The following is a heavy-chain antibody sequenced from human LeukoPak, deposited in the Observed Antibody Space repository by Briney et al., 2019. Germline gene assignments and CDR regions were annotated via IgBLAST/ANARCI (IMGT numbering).Heavy chain of an antibody. J-gene: IGHJ6*03. CDR3: ARRTARYYYYYMDV. Sequence: SQTLSLTCTVSGGSISSGGYYWSWMRQHPGKGLEWIGYIYYSGSTYYNPSLKSRVTISVDTSKNQFSLKLSSVTAADTAVYYCARRTARYYYYYMDVWGKGTTVSVSS. CDR2: IYYSGST. D-gene: IGHD5-18*01. CDR1: GGSISSGGYY. V-gene: IGHV4-31*03.